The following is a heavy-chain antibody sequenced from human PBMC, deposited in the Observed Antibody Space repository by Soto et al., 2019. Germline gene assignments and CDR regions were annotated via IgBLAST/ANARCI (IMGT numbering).Heavy chain of an antibody. D-gene: IGHD4-17*01. CDR2: IIPIFGTA. J-gene: IGHJ3*02. Sequence: GASVKVSFKASGGTFSSYAISWVRQAPAQGLEWMGGIIPIFGTANHAQKFQGRVTITADESTSTAYMGLSSLRSEDTGVYYCARGGRTTEVMARACDIWGQGTMVTVS. CDR3: ARGGRTTEVMARACDI. V-gene: IGHV1-69*13. CDR1: GGTFSSYA.